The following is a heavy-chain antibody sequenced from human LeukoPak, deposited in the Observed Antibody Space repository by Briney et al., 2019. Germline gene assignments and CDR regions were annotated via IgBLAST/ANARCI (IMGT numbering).Heavy chain of an antibody. CDR2: ISAGGATT. Sequence: GGSLRLSCAASGFTFDNYAMTWVRQAPGKGLEWVSTISAGGATTHSADSVKGRFTISRDNSKNTLYLQMSSLRAEDTAVYYCVGGKQSDYWGQGTLVTVSS. CDR3: VGGKQSDY. V-gene: IGHV3-23*01. D-gene: IGHD2-15*01. J-gene: IGHJ4*02. CDR1: GFTFDNYA.